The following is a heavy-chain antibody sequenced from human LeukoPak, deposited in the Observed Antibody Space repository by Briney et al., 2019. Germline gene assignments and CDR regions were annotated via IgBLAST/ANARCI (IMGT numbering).Heavy chain of an antibody. J-gene: IGHJ4*02. CDR3: ATLRGYCSSTSCYEGSFDY. D-gene: IGHD2-2*01. Sequence: GASVKVSCKVSGYTLTELSMHWVRQAPGKGLEWMGGFDPEDGETIYAQEFQGRVTMTEDTSTDTAYMELSSLRSEDTAVYYCATLRGYCSSTSCYEGSFDYWGQGTLVTVSS. CDR2: FDPEDGET. V-gene: IGHV1-24*01. CDR1: GYTLTELS.